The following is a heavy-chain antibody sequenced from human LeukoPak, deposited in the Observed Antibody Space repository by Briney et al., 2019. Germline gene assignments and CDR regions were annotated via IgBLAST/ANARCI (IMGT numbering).Heavy chain of an antibody. CDR3: ARGQGYSYGYEWFDP. J-gene: IGHJ5*02. CDR1: GDSISRYY. V-gene: IGHV4-4*07. CDR2: IYNGGII. Sequence: PSETLSLTCTVSGDSISRYYWSWIRQPAGKGLEWIGRIYNGGIITYNPSLKSRVTMSIDTSNNQFSLRLRFVTAADTAVYYCARGQGYSYGYEWFDPWGQGTLVTVSS. D-gene: IGHD5-18*01.